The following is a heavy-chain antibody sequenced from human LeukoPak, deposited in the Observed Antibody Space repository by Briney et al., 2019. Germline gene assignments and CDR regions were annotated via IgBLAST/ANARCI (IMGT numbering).Heavy chain of an antibody. Sequence: GGSLRLSCAASGFTFSSYSMNWVRQAPGKGLEWVSSISSSSYIYYADSVKGRFTISRDNAKNSLYLQMNSLRAEDTAVYYCARDLGWDQHFDYWGQGTLVTVSS. J-gene: IGHJ4*02. CDR2: ISSSSYI. V-gene: IGHV3-21*01. CDR3: ARDLGWDQHFDY. CDR1: GFTFSSYS. D-gene: IGHD4-23*01.